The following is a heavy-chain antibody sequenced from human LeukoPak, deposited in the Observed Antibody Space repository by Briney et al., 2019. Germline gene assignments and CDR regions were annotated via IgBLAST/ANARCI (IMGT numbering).Heavy chain of an antibody. CDR3: ARGGISRPYYFDS. J-gene: IGHJ4*02. CDR2: VSSSSSII. Sequence: PGGSLRLSCAASGFTFNTYMNWVRQAQGKGLEWVSYVSSSSSIIYYADSVKGRFTISRDNAKNSLYLQMNGLRAEDTAVYFCARGGISRPYYFDSWGQGTLVTVSS. CDR1: GFTFNTY. V-gene: IGHV3-48*01.